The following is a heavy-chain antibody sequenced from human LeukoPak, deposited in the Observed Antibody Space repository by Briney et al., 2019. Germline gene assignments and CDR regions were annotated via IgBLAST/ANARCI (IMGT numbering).Heavy chain of an antibody. D-gene: IGHD3-10*01. V-gene: IGHV4-59*01. CDR3: ARERRGSGSYLVFDY. J-gene: IGHJ4*02. CDR2: IYYSGST. CDR1: GGSISSYY. Sequence: SETLSLTCTVSGGSISSYYWSWIRQPPAKGLEWIGYIYYSGSTNYNPSLKSRVTISVDTSKNQFSLKLSSVTAADTAVYYCARERRGSGSYLVFDYWGQGTLVTVSS.